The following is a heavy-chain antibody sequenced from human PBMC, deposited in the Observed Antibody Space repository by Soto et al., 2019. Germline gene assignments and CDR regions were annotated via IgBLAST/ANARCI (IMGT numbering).Heavy chain of an antibody. Sequence: PSQTLSLTCAISGDSVSSNRATWNWFRQSPSRGLEWLGRTYYRSKWYHDYAVSVKSRITINPDTSKNQFSLQLNSVTPEDTAVYYCARAARGYSYGALDYWGQGTLVTVSS. CDR2: TYYRSKWYH. V-gene: IGHV6-1*01. J-gene: IGHJ4*02. D-gene: IGHD5-18*01. CDR1: GDSVSSNRAT. CDR3: ARAARGYSYGALDY.